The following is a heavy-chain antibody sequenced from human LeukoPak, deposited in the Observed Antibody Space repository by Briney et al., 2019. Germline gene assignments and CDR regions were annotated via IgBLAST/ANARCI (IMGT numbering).Heavy chain of an antibody. CDR2: IYYSGST. J-gene: IGHJ3*02. Sequence: SETLSLTCTVSGGSISSYYWSWIRQPPGKGLEWIGYIYYSGSTNYNPSLKSRVTISVGTSKNQFSLKLSSVTAADTAVYYCARDSGNYFAFDIWGQGTMVTVSS. D-gene: IGHD1-26*01. V-gene: IGHV4-59*01. CDR3: ARDSGNYFAFDI. CDR1: GGSISSYY.